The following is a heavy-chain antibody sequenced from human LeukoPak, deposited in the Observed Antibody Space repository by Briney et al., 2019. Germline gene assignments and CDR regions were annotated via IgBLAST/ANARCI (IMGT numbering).Heavy chain of an antibody. CDR3: ARVRRTHIDY. J-gene: IGHJ4*02. Sequence: PSETLSLTCAVSGGSISSSNWWSWVRQPPGKGLEWIGEINHSGSTNYNPSLKSRVTISVDTSKNQFSLKLSSVTAADTAVYYCARVRRTHIDYWGQGTLVTVSS. V-gene: IGHV4-4*02. CDR1: GGSISSSNW. CDR2: INHSGST. D-gene: IGHD1-1*01.